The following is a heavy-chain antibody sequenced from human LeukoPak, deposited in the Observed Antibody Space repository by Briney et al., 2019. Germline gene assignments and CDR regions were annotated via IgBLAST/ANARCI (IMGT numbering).Heavy chain of an antibody. Sequence: PGGSLRLSCAASGFTFSSYAMHWVRQAPGMGLEYVSAISSNGGSTYYANSVKGRFTISRDNSKNTLYLQMGSLRAEDMAVYYCARAVRFWSGYHNDYWGQGTLVTVSS. CDR3: ARAVRFWSGYHNDY. V-gene: IGHV3-64*01. D-gene: IGHD3-3*01. CDR1: GFTFSSYA. J-gene: IGHJ4*02. CDR2: ISSNGGST.